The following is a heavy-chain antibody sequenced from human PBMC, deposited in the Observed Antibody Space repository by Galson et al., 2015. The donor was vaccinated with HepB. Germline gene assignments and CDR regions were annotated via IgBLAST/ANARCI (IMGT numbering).Heavy chain of an antibody. CDR1: GDSVSSNSAA. V-gene: IGHV6-1*01. J-gene: IGHJ6*02. CDR3: ARVAGTIYYYGMDV. D-gene: IGHD6-19*01. Sequence: CAISGDSVSSNSAAWNWIRRSPSRGLEWLGRTYYRSKWYSDYAVSVRSRKRISVDTSRNQFSLQLNSVTPEDTAVYYCARVAGTIYYYGMDVWGQGTTVTVSS. CDR2: TYYRSKWYS.